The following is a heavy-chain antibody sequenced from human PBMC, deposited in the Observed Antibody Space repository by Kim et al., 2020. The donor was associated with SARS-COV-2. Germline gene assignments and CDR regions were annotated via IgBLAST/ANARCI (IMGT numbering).Heavy chain of an antibody. Sequence: ADSVKCPFTTTRENSKNTLYLQMNSLSAEETAVYYCARPGSGSYYSYLDYWVQGTLVTVSS. D-gene: IGHD3-10*01. V-gene: IGHV3-30*01. J-gene: IGHJ4*02. CDR3: ARPGSGSYYSYLDY.